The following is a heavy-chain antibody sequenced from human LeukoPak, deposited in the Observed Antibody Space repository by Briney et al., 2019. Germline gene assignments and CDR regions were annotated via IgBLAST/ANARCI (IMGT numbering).Heavy chain of an antibody. CDR3: ARMVRGVMPLGNRFDP. CDR1: GGSISSYY. V-gene: IGHV4-59*01. CDR2: IYYSGST. D-gene: IGHD3-10*01. Sequence: SETLSLTCTVSGGSISSYYWSWIRQPPGKGLEWIGYIYYSGSTNYNPSLKSRVTISVDTSKNQFSLKLSSVTAADTAGYYCARMVRGVMPLGNRFDPWGQPTLVTGAS. J-gene: IGHJ5*02.